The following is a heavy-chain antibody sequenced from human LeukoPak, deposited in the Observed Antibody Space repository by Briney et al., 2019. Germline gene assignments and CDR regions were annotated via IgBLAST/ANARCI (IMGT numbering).Heavy chain of an antibody. CDR3: ARTLNFDWSYFDY. D-gene: IGHD3-9*01. Sequence: GGSLRLSCAAFGFTFSSYAMHWVRQAPGMGLEYVSAISSNGGSTYYTNSVKGRFTISRDNTKNTLYLKMGSLRAEDMAVYYCARTLNFDWSYFDYWGQGTLVTVSS. CDR1: GFTFSSYA. V-gene: IGHV3-64*01. J-gene: IGHJ4*02. CDR2: ISSNGGST.